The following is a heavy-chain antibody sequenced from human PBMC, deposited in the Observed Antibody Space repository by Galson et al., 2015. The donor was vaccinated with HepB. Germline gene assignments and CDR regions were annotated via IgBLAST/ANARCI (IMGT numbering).Heavy chain of an antibody. CDR3: ASYASDF. Sequence: SVKVSCKASGATFNTYAFAWVRQAPGHGLEWMGAIMSIFGTPTYTDHLQGRVTITADKSTSTLEVSNLRSEDAAVYYCASYASDFWGQGTMVTVSS. CDR2: IMSIFGTP. V-gene: IGHV1-69*06. CDR1: GATFNTYA. J-gene: IGHJ3*01.